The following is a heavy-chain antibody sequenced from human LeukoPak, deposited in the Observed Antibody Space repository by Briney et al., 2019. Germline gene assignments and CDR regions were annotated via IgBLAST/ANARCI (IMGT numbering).Heavy chain of an antibody. CDR1: GYTFTSYG. Sequence: ASVKVSCKASGYTFTSYGISWVRQAPGQGLEWMGWISAYNGNTNYAQKLQGRVTMTTDTSTSTAYMELRSLRSDDTAVYYCARGGHGYCSSTSCYGSFDYWGQGTLVTASS. J-gene: IGHJ4*02. CDR3: ARGGHGYCSSTSCYGSFDY. CDR2: ISAYNGNT. V-gene: IGHV1-18*01. D-gene: IGHD2-2*01.